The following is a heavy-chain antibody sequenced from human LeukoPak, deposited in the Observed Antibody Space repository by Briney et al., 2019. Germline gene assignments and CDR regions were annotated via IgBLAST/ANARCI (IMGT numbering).Heavy chain of an antibody. CDR3: ARQGVWGSYRPTDAFDI. J-gene: IGHJ3*02. Sequence: SETLSLTCTVSGGSINYGGWIRQPPGKGLEWIGSIYYSGTTYYNPSLKSRVTISVDTSKNQFSLKLSSVTAADTAVYYCARQGVWGSYRPTDAFDIWGQGTMVTVSS. D-gene: IGHD3-16*02. CDR2: IYYSGTT. V-gene: IGHV4-39*01. CDR1: GGSINY.